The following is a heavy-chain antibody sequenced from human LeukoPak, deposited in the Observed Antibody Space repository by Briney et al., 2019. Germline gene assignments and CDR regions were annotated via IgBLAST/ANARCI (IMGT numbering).Heavy chain of an antibody. CDR1: GYSFISYW. D-gene: IGHD6-6*01. CDR3: ARPHWGEYSSSPYFDY. J-gene: IGHJ4*02. CDR2: IYPGDSDT. V-gene: IGHV5-51*01. Sequence: GESLKISCKGSGYSFISYWIGWVRQMPGKGLEWMGSIYPGDSDTRYSPSLQGQVTVSADKSISTAYLQWSSLKASDTAMYYCARPHWGEYSSSPYFDYWGQGTLVTVSS.